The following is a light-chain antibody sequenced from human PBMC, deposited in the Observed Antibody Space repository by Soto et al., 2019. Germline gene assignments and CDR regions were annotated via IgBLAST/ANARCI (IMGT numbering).Light chain of an antibody. Sequence: QSALTQPASVSGSPGQSITISCTGTSSDVGGYNYVSWYQQHPGKAPKLMIYDVSSRPSGISNRFSGSKSGNTASLTISGLQAEDEADYYCSSYSGGSTKLFGGGTKLTVL. CDR2: DVS. CDR1: SSDVGGYNY. V-gene: IGLV2-14*01. CDR3: SSYSGGSTKL. J-gene: IGLJ2*01.